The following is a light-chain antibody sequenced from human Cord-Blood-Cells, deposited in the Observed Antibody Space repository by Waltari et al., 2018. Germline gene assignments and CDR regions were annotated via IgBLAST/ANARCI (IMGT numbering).Light chain of an antibody. CDR3: QQYNSYSWT. Sequence: DTQMTQSPSTLSASVGDRVTITCRASQSISSWLAWYQQKPGKAPKLLIYKASSLESGVPSRFSGSGSGTEFTLTISSLQPDDFATYYCQQYNSYSWTFGQGTKVEI. CDR2: KAS. V-gene: IGKV1-5*03. CDR1: QSISSW. J-gene: IGKJ1*01.